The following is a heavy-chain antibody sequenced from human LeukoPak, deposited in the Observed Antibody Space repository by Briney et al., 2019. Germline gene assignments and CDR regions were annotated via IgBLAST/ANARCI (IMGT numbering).Heavy chain of an antibody. V-gene: IGHV3-23*01. CDR3: AKDNYHATSGTFDY. CDR2: IRGSGDST. D-gene: IGHD1-1*01. Sequence: GGSLRLSCAASGFTFSNYALSWVRQAPGKGLEWVSGIRGSGDSTYFADSVKGRFTISRDNSKNTVYLQMNRLRAEDTAVYYCAKDNYHATSGTFDYWGQGTLVTVSS. J-gene: IGHJ4*02. CDR1: GFTFSNYA.